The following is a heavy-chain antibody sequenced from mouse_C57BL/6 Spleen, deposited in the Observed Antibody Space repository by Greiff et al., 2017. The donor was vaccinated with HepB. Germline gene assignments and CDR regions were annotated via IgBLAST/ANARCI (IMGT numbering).Heavy chain of an antibody. D-gene: IGHD1-1*01. CDR1: GYSFTDYN. CDR3: ARATVVGTDYAMDY. Sequence: VQLKESGPELVKPGASVKISCKASGYSFTDYNMNWVKQSNGKSLEWIGVINPNYGTTSYNQKFKGKATLTVDQSSSTAYMQLNSLTSEDSAVYYCARATVVGTDYAMDYWGQGTSVTVSS. CDR2: INPNYGTT. J-gene: IGHJ4*01. V-gene: IGHV1-39*01.